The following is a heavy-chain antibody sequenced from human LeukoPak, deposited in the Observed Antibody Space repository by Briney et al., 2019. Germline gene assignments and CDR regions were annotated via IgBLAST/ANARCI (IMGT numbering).Heavy chain of an antibody. V-gene: IGHV4-39*01. CDR3: ARHTTVWSFDY. J-gene: IGHJ4*02. D-gene: IGHD1-14*01. Sequence: TPSETLSLTCTVSGGSISSTRYYWGWIRQPPGKGLEWIGSGFYSGSTYHNPSLKSRVTISVDTSKNLFSLKLTSVTAADTAVYFCARHTTVWSFDYWGQGAQVTVSS. CDR2: GFYSGST. CDR1: GGSISSTRYY.